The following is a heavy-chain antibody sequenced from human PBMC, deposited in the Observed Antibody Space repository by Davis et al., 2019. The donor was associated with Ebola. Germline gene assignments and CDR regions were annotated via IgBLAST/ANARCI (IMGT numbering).Heavy chain of an antibody. Sequence: SETLSLTCTVSGGSISSGDYYWSWIRQPPGKGLEWIGYLYYSGSTYYNPSLKSRVTISVDTSKNQFSLKLSSVTAADTAVYYCARGGRETTVDAFDIWGQGTMVTVSS. J-gene: IGHJ3*02. CDR1: GGSISSGDYY. V-gene: IGHV4-30-4*01. D-gene: IGHD4-17*01. CDR3: ARGGRETTVDAFDI. CDR2: LYYSGST.